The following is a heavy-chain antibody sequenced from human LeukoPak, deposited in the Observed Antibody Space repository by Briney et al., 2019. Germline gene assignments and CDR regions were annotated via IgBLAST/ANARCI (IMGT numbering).Heavy chain of an antibody. CDR2: ISSSSSYI. D-gene: IGHD1-26*01. CDR1: GFTFSSYS. CDR3: ARLDLTSYSGSYSYYFDY. V-gene: IGHV3-21*01. Sequence: GGSLRLSCAASGFTFSSYSMTWVRQAPGKGLEWVSSISSSSSYIYYADSVKGRFTISRDNAKNSLYLQMNSLRAEDTAVYYCARLDLTSYSGSYSYYFDYWGQGTLVTVSS. J-gene: IGHJ4*02.